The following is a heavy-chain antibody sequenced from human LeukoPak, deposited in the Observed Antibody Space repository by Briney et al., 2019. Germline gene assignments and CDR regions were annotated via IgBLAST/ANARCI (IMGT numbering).Heavy chain of an antibody. Sequence: GASVKVSCKASGYTFTSYGISWVRQAPGQGLEWMGWISAYNGNTDYAQKFQGRVTMTTGTSTSTAYMDLRSLRSDDTAVYYCARVGAYCTSTSCFDYWGLGTLVTVSS. D-gene: IGHD2-2*01. CDR2: ISAYNGNT. J-gene: IGHJ4*02. V-gene: IGHV1-18*01. CDR3: ARVGAYCTSTSCFDY. CDR1: GYTFTSYG.